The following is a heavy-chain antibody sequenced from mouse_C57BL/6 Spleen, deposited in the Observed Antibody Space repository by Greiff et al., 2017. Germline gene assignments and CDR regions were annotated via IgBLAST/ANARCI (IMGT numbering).Heavy chain of an antibody. CDR2: IRNKANGYTT. Sequence: EVQLVESGGGLVQPGGSLSLSCAASGFTFTDYYMSWVRQPPGKALEWLGFIRNKANGYTTEYSASVKGRFTISRDNSQSILYLQMNALRAEDSATYYCARYVSSSLAMDYWGQGTSVTVSS. J-gene: IGHJ4*01. V-gene: IGHV7-3*01. CDR1: GFTFTDYY. D-gene: IGHD1-1*01. CDR3: ARYVSSSLAMDY.